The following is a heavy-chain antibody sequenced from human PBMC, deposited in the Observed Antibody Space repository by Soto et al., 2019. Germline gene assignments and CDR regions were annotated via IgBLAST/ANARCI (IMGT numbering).Heavy chain of an antibody. CDR1: GFTVSSNY. CDR2: IYSGGST. V-gene: IGHV3-53*04. J-gene: IGHJ4*02. Sequence: GGSLRLSCAASGFTVSSNYMSWVRQAPGKGLEWVSVIYSGGSTYYADSVKGRFTISRHNSKNTLYLQMNSLRAEDTAVYYCARVRAAAGPTSLDYWGQGTLVTVSS. CDR3: ARVRAAAGPTSLDY. D-gene: IGHD6-13*01.